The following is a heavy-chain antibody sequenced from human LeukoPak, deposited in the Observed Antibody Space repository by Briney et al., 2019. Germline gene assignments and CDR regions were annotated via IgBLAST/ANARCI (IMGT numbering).Heavy chain of an antibody. J-gene: IGHJ4*02. Sequence: SQTLSLTCTVSGGSISSGDYYWSWIRQPPGKGLEWIGYIYYSGSTYYNPSLKSRVTISVDTSKNQFSLKLSSVTAADTAVYYCAADYDFWSGPSYYFDYWGQGTLVTVSS. CDR1: GGSISSGDYY. CDR2: IYYSGST. CDR3: AADYDFWSGPSYYFDY. D-gene: IGHD3-3*01. V-gene: IGHV4-30-4*08.